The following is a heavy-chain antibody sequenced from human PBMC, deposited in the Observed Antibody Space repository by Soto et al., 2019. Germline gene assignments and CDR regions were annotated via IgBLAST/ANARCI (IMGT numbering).Heavy chain of an antibody. CDR2: ISAYNGNT. CDR1: GYTFTSYG. Sequence: QVQLVQSGAEVKKPGASVKVSCKASGYTFTSYGISWVRQAPGQGLEWMGWISAYNGNTNYAQKLQGRGTMTTDTSTSTAYMELRSLRSDDTAVYYCARDSIAARPQGWFDPWGQGTLVTVSS. CDR3: ARDSIAARPQGWFDP. D-gene: IGHD6-6*01. V-gene: IGHV1-18*01. J-gene: IGHJ5*02.